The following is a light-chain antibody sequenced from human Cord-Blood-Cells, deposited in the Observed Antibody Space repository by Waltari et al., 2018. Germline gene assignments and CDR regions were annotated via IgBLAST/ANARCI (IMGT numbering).Light chain of an antibody. Sequence: DIQMTQSPSSLSASVGDRVTITCRASQSISSYLNWYQQKPGKAPKLLIYAASSLQSGVPSRFSGSGSWTDFTLTISSLQPEYFATDYCQQSYSTPYSFGQGAKLEIK. V-gene: IGKV1-39*01. J-gene: IGKJ2*03. CDR1: QSISSY. CDR3: QQSYSTPYS. CDR2: AAS.